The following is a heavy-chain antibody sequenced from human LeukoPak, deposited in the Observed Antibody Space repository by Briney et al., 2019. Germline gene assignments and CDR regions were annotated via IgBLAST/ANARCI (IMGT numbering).Heavy chain of an antibody. CDR3: ARDLGTGTPYAFDI. CDR1: AFPFSYYG. Sequence: GGSLRLSCAASAFPFSYYGMHWVRQAPGKGLEWVSSISSSSSYIYYADSVKGRFTISRDNAKNSLYLQMNSLRAEDTAVYYCARDLGTGTPYAFDIWGQGTMVTVSS. V-gene: IGHV3-21*01. J-gene: IGHJ3*02. CDR2: ISSSSSYI. D-gene: IGHD2-8*02.